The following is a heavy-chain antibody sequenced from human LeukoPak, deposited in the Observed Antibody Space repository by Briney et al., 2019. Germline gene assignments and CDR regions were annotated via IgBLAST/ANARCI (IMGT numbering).Heavy chain of an antibody. J-gene: IGHJ4*02. CDR3: ARRAEYYDILTGSHSYDY. CDR2: IYPGDSDT. CDR1: GYSFTSYW. D-gene: IGHD3-9*01. V-gene: IGHV5-51*01. Sequence: GESLKISCKGSGYSFTSYWIGWVRQMPGKGLEWMGIIYPGDSDTRYSPSFQGQVTISADKSISTAYLQWSSLKASDTAMYYCARRAEYYDILTGSHSYDYWGQGTLVTVSS.